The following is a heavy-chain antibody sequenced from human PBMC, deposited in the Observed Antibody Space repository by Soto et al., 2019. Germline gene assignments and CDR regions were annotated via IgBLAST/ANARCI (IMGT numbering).Heavy chain of an antibody. CDR1: GYNFYNHG. CDR3: ARRAILGGMDV. D-gene: IGHD3-3*01. J-gene: IGHJ6*02. Sequence: QVQLVQSGVEVKRPGASVRVSCKASGYNFYNHGISWVRQAPGQGLEWLGWIIINTGNTNFARKFQGRATLRADTATPTAYMDLTNLRSDDSAVYFCARRAILGGMDVWGQGTTVIVSS. CDR2: IIINTGNT. V-gene: IGHV1-18*04.